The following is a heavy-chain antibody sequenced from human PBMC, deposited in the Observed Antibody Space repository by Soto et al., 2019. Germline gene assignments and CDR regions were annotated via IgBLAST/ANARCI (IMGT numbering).Heavy chain of an antibody. CDR3: ARILGRDASWFLAF. CDR1: GLTFSSYS. CDR2: ISSSSSYI. Sequence: GGSLRLSCAASGLTFSSYSMNWVRQAPGKRLEWVSSISSSSSYIYYADSVKGGFTISRDNAKNSLYLQMNSLRAEYTAVYNFARILGRDASWFLAFWGQGTLVTVSS. V-gene: IGHV3-21*01. D-gene: IGHD6-13*01. J-gene: IGHJ4*02.